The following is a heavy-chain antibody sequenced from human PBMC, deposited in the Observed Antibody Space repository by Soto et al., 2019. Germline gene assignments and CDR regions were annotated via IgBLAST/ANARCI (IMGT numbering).Heavy chain of an antibody. CDR2: INPNSGGT. CDR3: ARDPGYSYGPGFDY. Sequence: QVQLVQSGAEVKKPGASVKVSCKASGYTFTGYYMHWVRQAPGQGLEWMGWINPNSGGTNYAQKFQGWVTMTRDTSISTADMELSRLRSDDTAVDYCARDPGYSYGPGFDYWGQGTLVTVSS. CDR1: GYTFTGYY. V-gene: IGHV1-2*04. J-gene: IGHJ4*02. D-gene: IGHD5-18*01.